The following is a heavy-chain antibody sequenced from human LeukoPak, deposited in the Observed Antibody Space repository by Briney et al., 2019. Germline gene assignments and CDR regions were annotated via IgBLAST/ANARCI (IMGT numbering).Heavy chain of an antibody. J-gene: IGHJ4*02. V-gene: IGHV4-61*05. Sequence: PSETLSLTCTVSGGSISSSSYYWGWIRQPPGKGLEWIGYIYYSGSTNYNLSLKSRVTISVDTSKNQFSLKLSSVTAADTAVYYCARDRQIFDSGSYLDYWGQGTLVTVSS. D-gene: IGHD1-26*01. CDR2: IYYSGST. CDR1: GGSISSSSYY. CDR3: ARDRQIFDSGSYLDY.